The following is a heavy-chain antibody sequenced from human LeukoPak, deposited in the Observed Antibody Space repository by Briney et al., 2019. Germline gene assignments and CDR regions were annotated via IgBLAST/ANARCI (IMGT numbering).Heavy chain of an antibody. CDR2: IYYSGST. D-gene: IGHD3-10*01. J-gene: IGHJ4*02. V-gene: IGHV4-39*07. Sequence: PSETLSLTCTVSGGSISSSNYYWGWIRQPPGKGLEWIGSIYYSGSTYYNASLKSRVTISVDTSKSQFSLKLSSVTAADTAVYYCARWTTLVRGFDYRGQGTLVTVSS. CDR3: ARWTTLVRGFDY. CDR1: GGSISSSNYY.